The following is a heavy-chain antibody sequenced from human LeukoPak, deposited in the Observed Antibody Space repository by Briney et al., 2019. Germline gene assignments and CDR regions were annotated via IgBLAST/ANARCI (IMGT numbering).Heavy chain of an antibody. D-gene: IGHD3-10*01. CDR1: AYSFISYW. V-gene: IGHV5-51*01. J-gene: IGHJ6*03. Sequence: GESLKISCKGSAYSFISYWIGWVRQMPGKNLEWMVIIYPGDSDTRYSTSFQGQVTISADKSISTAYLQWSRLKASDTAMYYCARHSTMVRGVNHYYYMDVWGKGTTVTVSS. CDR3: ARHSTMVRGVNHYYYMDV. CDR2: IYPGDSDT.